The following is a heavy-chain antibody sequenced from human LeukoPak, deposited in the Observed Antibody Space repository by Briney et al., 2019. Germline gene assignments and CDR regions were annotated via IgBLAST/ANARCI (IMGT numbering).Heavy chain of an antibody. CDR2: IIPILGIA. J-gene: IGHJ4*02. Sequence: GASVKVSCKASGGTFSSYATSWVRQAPGQGLEWMGRIIPILGIANYAQKFQGRVTITADKSTSTAYMELSSLRSEDTAVYYCARDFTAAAGLFDYWGQGTLVTVSS. CDR3: ARDFTAAAGLFDY. V-gene: IGHV1-69*04. D-gene: IGHD6-13*01. CDR1: GGTFSSYA.